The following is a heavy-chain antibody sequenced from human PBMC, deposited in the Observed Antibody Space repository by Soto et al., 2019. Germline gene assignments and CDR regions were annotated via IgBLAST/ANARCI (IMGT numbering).Heavy chain of an antibody. D-gene: IGHD7-27*01. Sequence: EVQMLESGGGLVQPGESLRLSCAASGFTFSSYAMSWVRQAPGKGRKWVSTISGSGGSTYYAESVKGRFTISRDNSKNTLYLQMNSLRAEDTAVYYCAKDRAEWGSYDYWGQGILVTVSS. V-gene: IGHV3-23*01. J-gene: IGHJ4*02. CDR3: AKDRAEWGSYDY. CDR2: ISGSGGST. CDR1: GFTFSSYA.